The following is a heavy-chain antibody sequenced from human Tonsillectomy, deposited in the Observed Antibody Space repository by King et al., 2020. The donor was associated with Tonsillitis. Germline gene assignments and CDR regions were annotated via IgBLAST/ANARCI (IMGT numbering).Heavy chain of an antibody. CDR2: IRTYNDNT. V-gene: IGHV1-18*01. Sequence: VQLVESGAEVKKPGASVKVSCKASGYTFPNYGITWVRQAPGQGLEWMGWIRTYNDNTDFAQKFQGRVTLTTAPSTGTAYMDLRSLRSDDTAVYYCARYYRADDAFDIWGQGTMVTVSS. J-gene: IGHJ3*02. CDR1: GYTFPNYG. CDR3: ARYYRADDAFDI. D-gene: IGHD4-17*01.